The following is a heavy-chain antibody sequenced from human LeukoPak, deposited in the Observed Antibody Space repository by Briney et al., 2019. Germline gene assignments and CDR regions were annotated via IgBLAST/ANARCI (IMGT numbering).Heavy chain of an antibody. D-gene: IGHD6-19*01. V-gene: IGHV3-20*04. CDR2: INWNGGST. CDR3: ARDPVGIAVAGMGRYYFDY. J-gene: IGHJ4*02. Sequence: PGGSLRLSCAASGFTFDDYGMSWVRQAPGKGLELVPGINWNGGSTGYADSVKGRFTISRDNAKNSLYLQMNSLRAEDTALYYCARDPVGIAVAGMGRYYFDYWGQGTLVTVSS. CDR1: GFTFDDYG.